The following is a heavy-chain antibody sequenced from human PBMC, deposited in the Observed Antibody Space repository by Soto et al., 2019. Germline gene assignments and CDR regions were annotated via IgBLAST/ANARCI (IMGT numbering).Heavy chain of an antibody. V-gene: IGHV4-61*01. CDR2: MSYSGSA. D-gene: IGHD3-22*01. CDR1: GGSVSSCTYY. Sequence: PSETLSLTCTVSGGSVSSCTYYWSWIRQPPGKGLEWIGYMSYSGSANYNPSLKSRVTISVDTSKNQFSLKLTSVPAADTAVYFCARLLYYYDTTGYYFFDYWGQGIPVTVSS. CDR3: ARLLYYYDTTGYYFFDY. J-gene: IGHJ4*02.